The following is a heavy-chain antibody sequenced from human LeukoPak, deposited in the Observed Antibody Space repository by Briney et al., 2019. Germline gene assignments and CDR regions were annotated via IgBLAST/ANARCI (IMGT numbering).Heavy chain of an antibody. D-gene: IGHD7-27*01. CDR3: ARQYAGDTWFDP. Sequence: SETLSLTCTVSGGSISSSSYYWGWIRQPPGEGLEWIGSIYHSGSTYYNPSLKSRVTISVDTSKNQFSLRLSSVTAADTAVYYCARQYAGDTWFDPWGQGTLVTASS. CDR2: IYHSGST. CDR1: GGSISSSSYY. J-gene: IGHJ5*02. V-gene: IGHV4-39*01.